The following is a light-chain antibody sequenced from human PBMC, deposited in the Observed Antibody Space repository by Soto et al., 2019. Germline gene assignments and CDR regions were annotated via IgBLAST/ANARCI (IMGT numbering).Light chain of an antibody. V-gene: IGLV2-14*01. CDR2: EVS. Sequence: QSALTQPASVSGSPGQSITISCTGTSSDVGGYNDVSWYQQHPGKAPKLMIYEVSNRPSGVSNRFSGSKSGNTASLTISGLQAEDEADYYCSSYTSSRTLVFGTGTKLTVL. CDR3: SSYTSSRTLV. CDR1: SSDVGGYND. J-gene: IGLJ1*01.